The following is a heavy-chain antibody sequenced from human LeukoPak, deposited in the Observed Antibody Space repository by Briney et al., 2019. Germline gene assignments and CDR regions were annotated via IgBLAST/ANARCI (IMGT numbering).Heavy chain of an antibody. CDR3: ARDTTRPYYYYGMDV. Sequence: SVKVSCKASGGTFISYAISWVRQPPGHGLEWMGGIIPIFGTANYAQKFQGRVTITADESTSTAYMELNSLRSEDTAVYYCARDTTRPYYYYGMDVWGQGTTVTVSS. V-gene: IGHV1-69*13. CDR2: IIPIFGTA. CDR1: GGTFISYA. J-gene: IGHJ6*02. D-gene: IGHD1-14*01.